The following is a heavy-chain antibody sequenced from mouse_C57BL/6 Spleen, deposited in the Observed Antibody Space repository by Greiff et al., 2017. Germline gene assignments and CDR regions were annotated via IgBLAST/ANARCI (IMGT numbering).Heavy chain of an antibody. V-gene: IGHV1-22*01. D-gene: IGHD1-1*01. CDR2: INPNNGGT. Sequence: EVKLMESGPELVKPGASVKMSCKASGYTFTDYNMHWVKQSHGKSLEWIGYINPNNGGTSYNQKFKGKATLTVNKSSSTAYMELRSLTSEDSAVYYCAREEDYYGSSSLFDYWGQGTTLTVSS. CDR1: GYTFTDYN. CDR3: AREEDYYGSSSLFDY. J-gene: IGHJ2*01.